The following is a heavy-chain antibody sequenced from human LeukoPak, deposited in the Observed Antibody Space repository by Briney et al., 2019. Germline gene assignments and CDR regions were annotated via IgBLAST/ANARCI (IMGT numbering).Heavy chain of an antibody. CDR3: RLYWGWYYDSSGRIDY. CDR2: IYYSGST. CDR1: GGSISSGDYY. D-gene: IGHD3-22*01. J-gene: IGHJ4*02. Sequence: SETLSLTCTVSGGSISSGDYYWSWIRQPPGKGLEWIGYIYYSGSTYYNPSLKSRVTISVGTSKNQFSLKLSSVTAADTAMYYCRLYWGWYYDSSGRIDYWGQGTLVTVSS. V-gene: IGHV4-30-4*01.